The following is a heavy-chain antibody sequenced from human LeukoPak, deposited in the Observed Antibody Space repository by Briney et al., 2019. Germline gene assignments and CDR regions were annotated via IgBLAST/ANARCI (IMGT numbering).Heavy chain of an antibody. D-gene: IGHD5-12*01. CDR3: AKDRGYSGYDDAFDI. V-gene: IGHV3-9*01. Sequence: GGSLRLSCAASGFTFDDYAMHWVRQAPGKGLEGVSGISWNSGSIGYADSVKGRFTISRDNAKNSLYLQMNSLRAEDTALYYCAKDRGYSGYDDAFDIWGQGTMVTVSS. CDR2: ISWNSGSI. CDR1: GFTFDDYA. J-gene: IGHJ3*02.